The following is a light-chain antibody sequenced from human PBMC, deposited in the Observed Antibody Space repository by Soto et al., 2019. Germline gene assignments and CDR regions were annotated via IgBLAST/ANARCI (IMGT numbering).Light chain of an antibody. CDR2: DAS. Sequence: EIVLTQSPATLSLSPRVRATLSCRASQSVSSYLAWYQQKPGQAPRLLIYDASNRATGIPARFSGSGSGTDFTLTISSLVPEDLAVYYCQQRSNWPPITFGPGTKVHIK. J-gene: IGKJ3*01. CDR3: QQRSNWPPIT. CDR1: QSVSSY. V-gene: IGKV3-11*01.